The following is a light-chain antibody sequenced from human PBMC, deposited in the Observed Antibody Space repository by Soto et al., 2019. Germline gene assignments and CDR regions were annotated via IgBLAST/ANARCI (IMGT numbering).Light chain of an antibody. CDR2: DVS. Sequence: QSVLTQPASVSGSPGQWITISCTGTSRDVDSYNYVSWYQQHPGKAPKLMIYDVSNRPSGVSNRFSGSRSGNTASLSISGLQAEDEADYYCSSYTSSSTYVFATGTKVTVL. V-gene: IGLV2-14*01. CDR3: SSYTSSSTYV. J-gene: IGLJ1*01. CDR1: SRDVDSYNY.